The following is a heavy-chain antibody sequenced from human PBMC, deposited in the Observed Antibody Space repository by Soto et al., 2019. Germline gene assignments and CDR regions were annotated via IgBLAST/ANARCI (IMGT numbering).Heavy chain of an antibody. CDR3: ARLPADVDV. V-gene: IGHV1-69*02. CDR2: IIPLLNII. CDR1: GGDFEFS. J-gene: IGHJ6*02. Sequence: QVQLEQSGAEVKKPGSSVKVICTLSGGDFEFSISWVRQAPGQGPEWMGRIIPLLNIINYSPRFQDRFTITADKSTKTAFMELRSLRSDDSSVYYCARLPADVDVWGQGTTVSVSS.